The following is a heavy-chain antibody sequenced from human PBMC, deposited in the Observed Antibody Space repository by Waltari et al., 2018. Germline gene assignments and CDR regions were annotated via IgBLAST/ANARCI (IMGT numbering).Heavy chain of an antibody. CDR1: GYTFVAFY. CDR3: VKVAKGSHTYYSFDN. CDR2: FDPKIGDT. J-gene: IGHJ4*02. V-gene: IGHV1-2*02. Sequence: QVHLVQSGAEVKKPGASVKVSCRASGYTFVAFYMHWVRLVPGQGLEWMGRFDPKIGDTTYPQKFQGRITMTRDTSISTAFMELSGLRSDDTAIYYCVKVAKGSHTYYSFDNWGQGTLVTVSS. D-gene: IGHD3-22*01.